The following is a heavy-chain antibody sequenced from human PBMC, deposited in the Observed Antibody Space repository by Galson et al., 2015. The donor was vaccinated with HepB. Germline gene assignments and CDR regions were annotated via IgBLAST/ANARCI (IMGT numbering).Heavy chain of an antibody. CDR1: GFSLSTSGVG. J-gene: IGHJ5*02. CDR2: IYWDDDK. D-gene: IGHD3-22*01. V-gene: IGHV2-5*02. CDR3: AHRQDTYYYDSSGYYSWFDP. Sequence: PALVKPTQTLTLTCTFSGFSLSTSGVGVGWIRQPPGKALEWLALIYWDDDKRYSPSLKSRLTITKDTSKNRVVLTMTNMDPVDTATYYCAHRQDTYYYDSSGYYSWFDPWGQGTLVTVSS.